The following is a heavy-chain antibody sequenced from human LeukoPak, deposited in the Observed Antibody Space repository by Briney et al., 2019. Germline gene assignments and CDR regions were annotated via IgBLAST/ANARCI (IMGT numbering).Heavy chain of an antibody. Sequence: SETLSLTCTVSGVSISSYYWSWIRQPPGKGLEWIGYIYYSGSTNYNPSLESRVTISVDTSKNQFSLKLSSVTAADTAVYYCASSSYYDYVWGSYRLDYWGQGTLVTVSS. V-gene: IGHV4-59*08. CDR1: GVSISSYY. CDR2: IYYSGST. D-gene: IGHD3-16*02. CDR3: ASSSYYDYVWGSYRLDY. J-gene: IGHJ4*02.